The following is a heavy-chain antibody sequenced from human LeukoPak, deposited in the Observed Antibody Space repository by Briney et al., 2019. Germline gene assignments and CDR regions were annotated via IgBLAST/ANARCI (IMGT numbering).Heavy chain of an antibody. J-gene: IGHJ4*02. Sequence: PGGSLRLSCAASGFTFSSYAMHWVRQAPGKGLEWVAVISYDGSNKYYADSVKGRFTISRDNSENTLYLQMNSLRAEDTAVYYCAKDDVVVPAAILDYWGQGTLVTVSS. D-gene: IGHD2-2*01. CDR3: AKDDVVVPAAILDY. CDR1: GFTFSSYA. CDR2: ISYDGSNK. V-gene: IGHV3-30-3*01.